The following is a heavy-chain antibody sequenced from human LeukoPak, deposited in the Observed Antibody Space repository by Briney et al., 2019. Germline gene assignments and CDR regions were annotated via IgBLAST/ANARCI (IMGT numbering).Heavy chain of an antibody. CDR1: GFTFSSYA. J-gene: IGHJ4*02. Sequence: GGSLRLSCAASGFTFSSYAMSWVRQAPGRGLEWASAISGSGGSTYYADSVKGRFTISRDNSKNTLYLQMNSLRAEDTAVYYCAKGPRGSYDGDYWGQGTLVTVSS. D-gene: IGHD1-26*01. V-gene: IGHV3-23*01. CDR2: ISGSGGST. CDR3: AKGPRGSYDGDY.